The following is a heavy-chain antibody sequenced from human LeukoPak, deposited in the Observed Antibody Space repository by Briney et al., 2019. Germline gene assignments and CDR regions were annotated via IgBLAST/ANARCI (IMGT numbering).Heavy chain of an antibody. CDR3: ARGSPFFGLWSQPEYYFDY. V-gene: IGHV1-69*13. D-gene: IGHD2-21*01. J-gene: IGHJ4*02. Sequence: GASVKVSCKASGGTFSSYAISWVRQAPGQGLEWMGGIIPIFGTANYAQKFQGRVTITADESTSTAYMELSSLGSEDTAVYYCARGSPFFGLWSQPEYYFDYWGQGTLVTVSS. CDR1: GGTFSSYA. CDR2: IIPIFGTA.